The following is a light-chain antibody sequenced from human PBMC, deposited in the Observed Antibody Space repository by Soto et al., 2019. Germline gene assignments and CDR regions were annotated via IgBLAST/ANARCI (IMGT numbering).Light chain of an antibody. CDR3: SSYTSISTNYV. V-gene: IGLV2-14*01. CDR2: EVS. CDR1: SSDVGGYNY. Sequence: QSVLTQPASVSGSPGQSITISCTGTSSDVGGYNYVSWYQQHPGKAPKLMIYEVSNQPSVVSNRFYGSKSGNTASLPISMLQADDEADYYCSSYTSISTNYVFGTGTKV. J-gene: IGLJ1*01.